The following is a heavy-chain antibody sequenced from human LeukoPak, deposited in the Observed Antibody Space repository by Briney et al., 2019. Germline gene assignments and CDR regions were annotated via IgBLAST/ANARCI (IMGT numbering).Heavy chain of an antibody. D-gene: IGHD3-22*01. CDR2: IYYSGST. CDR3: ARSWYYYDSSGYYATGFYYYYGMDV. J-gene: IGHJ6*02. V-gene: IGHV4-39*01. CDR1: GGSINSSSYY. Sequence: SETLSLTCTVSGGSINSSSYYWGWIRQPPGKGLEWIGSIYYSGSTYYNPSLKSRVTISVDTSKNQFSLKLSSVTAADTAVYYCARSWYYYDSSGYYATGFYYYYGMDVWGQGTTVTVSS.